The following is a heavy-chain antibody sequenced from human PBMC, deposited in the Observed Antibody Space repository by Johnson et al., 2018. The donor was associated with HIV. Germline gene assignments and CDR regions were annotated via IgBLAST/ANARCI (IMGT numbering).Heavy chain of an antibody. V-gene: IGHV3-66*01. J-gene: IGHJ3*02. CDR2: SGSGGST. CDR1: GFTVSSNY. CDR3: ARDLRFNRTVQGRIIISGVIDI. D-gene: IGHD3-10*01. Sequence: VQLVESGGGLVKPGGSLRLSCAASGFTVSSNYMSWVRQAPGKGLEWVSAISGSGGSTYYADSVKGRFTISRDNSKNTLFLQMNSLRTEDTAVYSCARDLRFNRTVQGRIIISGVIDIWGQGTMVTVSS.